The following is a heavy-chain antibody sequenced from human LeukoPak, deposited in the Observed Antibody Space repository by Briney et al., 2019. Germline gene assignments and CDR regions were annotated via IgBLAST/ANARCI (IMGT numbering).Heavy chain of an antibody. CDR1: GYTFTSYG. CDR3: ARGGSYYDSSGYYYVGFDY. V-gene: IGHV1-18*01. Sequence: ASVKVSCKASGYTFTSYGISWVRQAPGQGLEWMGWISPYNGNTNYAQKLQVRVTMTTDTSTSTAYMELRSLRSDDTAVYYCARGGSYYDSSGYYYVGFDYWGQGTLVAVSS. J-gene: IGHJ4*02. CDR2: ISPYNGNT. D-gene: IGHD3-22*01.